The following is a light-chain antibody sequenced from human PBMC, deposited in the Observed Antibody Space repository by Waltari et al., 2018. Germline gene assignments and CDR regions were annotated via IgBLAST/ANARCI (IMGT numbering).Light chain of an antibody. CDR1: YDDVGGYDY. J-gene: IGLJ3*02. V-gene: IGLV2-11*01. Sequence: QSALTQPRSVSGSPGQSVTISCTGTYDDVGGYDYVSWYQQHPGGGPKLLSYDVPKRPQGIPDRFSCSKSGTTASLTISALQADDEADYYCCTYAVAYNFVFGGGTTLTVL. CDR2: DVP. CDR3: CTYAVAYNFV.